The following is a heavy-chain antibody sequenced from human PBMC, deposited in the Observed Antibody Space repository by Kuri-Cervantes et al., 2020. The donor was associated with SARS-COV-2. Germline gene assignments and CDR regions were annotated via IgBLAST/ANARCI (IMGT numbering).Heavy chain of an antibody. Sequence: SVKVSCKASGGTFSSYTISWVRQAPGQGLEWMGGIIPIFGTANYAQKFQGRVTITTDESTSTAYMELSSLRSEDTAVYYCALGYWGSGYPRYYYYMDVWGKGTTVTVSS. CDR1: GGTFSSYT. V-gene: IGHV1-69*05. CDR3: ALGYWGSGYPRYYYYMDV. J-gene: IGHJ6*03. CDR2: IIPIFGTA. D-gene: IGHD3-22*01.